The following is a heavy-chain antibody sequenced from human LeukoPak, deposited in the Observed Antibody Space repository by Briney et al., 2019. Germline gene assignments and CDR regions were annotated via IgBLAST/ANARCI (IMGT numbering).Heavy chain of an antibody. CDR1: GGSFSGYY. CDR3: ARPRRYSSGWFDY. V-gene: IGHV4-34*01. J-gene: IGHJ4*02. D-gene: IGHD6-19*01. CDR2: INHSGST. Sequence: SETLSLTCAVYGGSFSGYYWSWIRQPPGKGLEWIGEINHSGSTNYNPSLKSRVTISVDTSKNQFPLKLSSVTAADTAVYYCARPRRYSSGWFDYWGQGTLVTVSS.